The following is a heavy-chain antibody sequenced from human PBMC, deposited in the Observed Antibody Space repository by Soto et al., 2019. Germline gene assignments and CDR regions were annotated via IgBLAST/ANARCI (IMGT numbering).Heavy chain of an antibody. D-gene: IGHD6-13*01. CDR3: WKQPNQGYGMDV. CDR1: GLTARSNN. V-gene: IGHV3-66*01. CDR2: IYSGGST. Sequence: EVQLVESGGGLVQPGGSLGLSFAAPGLTARSNNMSWFRRAPGRGLEWVSVIYSGGSTYYADSVKGRFTISRDNSKNTLYLQMNSLRAEDTAVYYCWKQPNQGYGMDVWGQGTTVTVSS. J-gene: IGHJ6*02.